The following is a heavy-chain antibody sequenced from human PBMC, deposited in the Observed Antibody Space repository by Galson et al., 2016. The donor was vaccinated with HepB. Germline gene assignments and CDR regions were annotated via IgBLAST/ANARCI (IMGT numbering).Heavy chain of an antibody. CDR2: INPSGGSR. CDR3: ARGGYGDYLVY. V-gene: IGHV1-46*01. D-gene: IGHD4-17*01. J-gene: IGHJ4*02. Sequence: SVKVSCKASGYILTSYYIHWLRQAPGQGLEWMGIINPSGGSRTYAQKFQGRVTMTRDTSTSTVYMELSSLRSEDTAVYYCARGGYGDYLVYWGQGTLVTVSS. CDR1: GYILTSYY.